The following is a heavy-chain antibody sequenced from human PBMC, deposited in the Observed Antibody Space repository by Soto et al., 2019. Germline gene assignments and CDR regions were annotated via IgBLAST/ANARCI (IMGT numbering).Heavy chain of an antibody. CDR2: IIDSGGST. Sequence: GGSRRLSCAASGFTFSRCALGWFRQAPGKGLEWVSDIIDSGGSTYYADSVKGRFTISRDNSKSTLYLQMNSLRAEDTALYYCAKGRSYYYYYGVDVWGQGTTVTVSS. CDR1: GFTFSRCA. V-gene: IGHV3-23*01. J-gene: IGHJ6*02. CDR3: AKGRSYYYYYGVDV.